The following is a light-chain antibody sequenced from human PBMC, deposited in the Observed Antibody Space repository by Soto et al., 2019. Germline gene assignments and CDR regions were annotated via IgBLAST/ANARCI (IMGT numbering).Light chain of an antibody. CDR2: GTS. Sequence: TVLTQSPDIMYLSPGERATLSCRASRTVGRSYLAWYQQKPGQAPRLLIFGTSTRATAIPDRFSGGGSGTDFTLTISSLEPEDFAVYYCQQRSNWPWTFGQGTKVDI. J-gene: IGKJ1*01. CDR1: RTVGRSY. CDR3: QQRSNWPWT. V-gene: IGKV3D-20*02.